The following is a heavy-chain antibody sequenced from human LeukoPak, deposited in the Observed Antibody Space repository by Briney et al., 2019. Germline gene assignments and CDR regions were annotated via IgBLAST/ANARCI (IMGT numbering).Heavy chain of an antibody. Sequence: GGSLRLSCAASGFTFSNYAMSWVRQAPGKGLEWVSTIHGSGVSTYYADSVKGRFTISGDNSKNTLYLQMNSLRAEDTAVYFCANPIYSGDYDQFDYWGQGTLVTVSS. CDR2: IHGSGVST. V-gene: IGHV3-23*01. D-gene: IGHD4-17*01. J-gene: IGHJ4*02. CDR3: ANPIYSGDYDQFDY. CDR1: GFTFSNYA.